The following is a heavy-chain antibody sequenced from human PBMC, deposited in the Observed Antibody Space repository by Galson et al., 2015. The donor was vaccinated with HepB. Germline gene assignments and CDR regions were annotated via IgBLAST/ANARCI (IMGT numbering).Heavy chain of an antibody. J-gene: IGHJ6*02. V-gene: IGHV1-69*13. D-gene: IGHD6-19*01. Sequence: SVKVSCKASGGTFSSYAISWVRQAPGQGLEWMGGIIPIFGIANYAQKFQGRVTITADESTSTAYMELSSLRSEDTAVYYCARSIAVAGSNYYYGMDVWGQGTTVTVSS. CDR1: GGTFSSYA. CDR2: IIPIFGIA. CDR3: ARSIAVAGSNYYYGMDV.